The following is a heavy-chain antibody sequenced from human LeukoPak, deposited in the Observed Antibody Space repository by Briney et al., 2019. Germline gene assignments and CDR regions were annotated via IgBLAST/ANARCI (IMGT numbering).Heavy chain of an antibody. Sequence: GGSLRLSCATSTFTFSRYSMHWVRRPPGKGLEWVAFTRQVGWSAEYTDSVKGRFTVSRDTSKNAMYLQMHSLRVEDTAVYYCVRDGQGGHIDAFDIWGQGTMVTVSS. CDR1: TFTFSRYS. V-gene: IGHV3-30*04. CDR3: VRDGQGGHIDAFDI. D-gene: IGHD3-16*02. CDR2: TRQVGWSA. J-gene: IGHJ3*02.